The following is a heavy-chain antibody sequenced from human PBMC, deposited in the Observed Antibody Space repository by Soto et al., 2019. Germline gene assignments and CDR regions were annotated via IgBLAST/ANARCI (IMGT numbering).Heavy chain of an antibody. Sequence: EVQLVESGGGLVKPGGSLRLSCEGSGFTFSSYSINWVRRAPGKGLEWVSSIRVIGDYTFYADSVKGRFTISRDNAKNSLFLQMDSLRAEDTAVYFCARDSKNRQDGMDVWGQGTTVIVSS. CDR3: ARDSKNRQDGMDV. J-gene: IGHJ6*02. CDR1: GFTFSSYS. CDR2: IRVIGDYT. D-gene: IGHD6-13*01. V-gene: IGHV3-21*01.